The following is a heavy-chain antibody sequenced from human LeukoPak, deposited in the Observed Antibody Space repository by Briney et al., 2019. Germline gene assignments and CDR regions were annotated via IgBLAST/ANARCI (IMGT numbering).Heavy chain of an antibody. CDR3: ARDLALGGGIAAAGTDYYYYMDV. CDR2: INPNSGGT. J-gene: IGHJ6*03. CDR1: GYTFTGYY. D-gene: IGHD6-13*01. V-gene: IGHV1-2*02. Sequence: ASVKVSCKASGYTFTGYYMHWVRQAPGQGLEWMGWINPNSGGTNYAQKFQGRVTMTRDTSISTAYMELSRLRSDDTAVYYCARDLALGGGIAAAGTDYYYYMDVWGKGTTVTISS.